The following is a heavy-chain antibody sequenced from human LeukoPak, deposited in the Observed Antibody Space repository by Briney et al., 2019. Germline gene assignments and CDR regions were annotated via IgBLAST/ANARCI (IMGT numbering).Heavy chain of an antibody. CDR3: AKDTRGGGPGVFDY. J-gene: IGHJ4*02. D-gene: IGHD2-15*01. CDR1: GFTFDDYA. CDR2: ISWNSGSI. Sequence: GRSLRLSCAASGFTFDDYAMHWVRQAPGKGLEWVSGISWNSGSIGYADSVKGRFTISRDNAKNSLYLQMNSLRAEDTALYYCAKDTRGGGPGVFDYWGQGTLVTVSS. V-gene: IGHV3-9*01.